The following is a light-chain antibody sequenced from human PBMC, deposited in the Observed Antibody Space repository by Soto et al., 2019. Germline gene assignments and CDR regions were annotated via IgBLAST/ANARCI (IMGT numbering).Light chain of an antibody. J-gene: IGLJ1*01. V-gene: IGLV1-40*01. CDR2: GNT. CDR1: SSNIGAGYD. Sequence: QSVLTQPPSVSGAPGQRVTITCTGSSSNIGAGYDVHWYQQLPRTSPKLLIYGNTNRPSGVPDRFSGSNSGTSASASLALTGLHAGYEADYYCQSYDSSLNAYVFGPGTKLTVL. CDR3: QSYDSSLNAYV.